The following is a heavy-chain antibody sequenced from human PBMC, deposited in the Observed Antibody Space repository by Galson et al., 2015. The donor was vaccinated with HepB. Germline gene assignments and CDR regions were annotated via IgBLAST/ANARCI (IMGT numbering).Heavy chain of an antibody. CDR2: IYWNDDK. CDR3: AHRIYDSSGERFDY. V-gene: IGHV2-5*01. CDR1: GFSLSTSGVG. J-gene: IGHJ4*02. D-gene: IGHD3-22*01. Sequence: PALVKPTQPLTLPCTFSGFSLSTSGVGAGWLRQPPGKALEWLALIYWNDDKRYSPSLNSRLNITRDTSKNQVVLTMTNVDPVDTATYYCAHRIYDSSGERFDYWGQGTLVTVSS.